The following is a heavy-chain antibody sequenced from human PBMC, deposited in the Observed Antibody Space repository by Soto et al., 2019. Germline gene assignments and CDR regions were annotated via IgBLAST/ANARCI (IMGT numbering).Heavy chain of an antibody. CDR3: ARVVVIANTFDY. J-gene: IGHJ4*02. CDR1: GDSVSSDIAT. D-gene: IGHD2-21*01. CDR2: TYYRSKWYN. V-gene: IGHV6-1*01. Sequence: SQTLSLTCVISGDSVSSDIATWIWIRQSPSRGLEWLGRTYYRSKWYNDYAVSVKSRITINPDTSKNQFSLQLNSVTPEDTAVYYCARVVVIANTFDYWGQGTLVTVSS.